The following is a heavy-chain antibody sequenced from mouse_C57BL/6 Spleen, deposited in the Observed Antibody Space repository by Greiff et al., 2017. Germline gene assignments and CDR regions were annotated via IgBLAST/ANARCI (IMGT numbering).Heavy chain of an antibody. D-gene: IGHD1-1*01. CDR3: ARGTDYYGSSYPFAY. V-gene: IGHV5-16*01. Sequence: DVQLVESEGGLVQPGSSMKLSCTASGFTFSDYYMAWVRQVPEKGLEWVANINYDGSSTYYLDSLKSRFIISRDNAKNILYLQMSSLKSEDTATYYCARGTDYYGSSYPFAYWGQGTLVTVSA. J-gene: IGHJ3*01. CDR2: INYDGSST. CDR1: GFTFSDYY.